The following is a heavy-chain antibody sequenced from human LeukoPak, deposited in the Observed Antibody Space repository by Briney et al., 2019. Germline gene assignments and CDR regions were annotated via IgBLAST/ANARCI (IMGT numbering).Heavy chain of an antibody. CDR3: ARGWAGFDY. CDR2: INPNSGGT. V-gene: IGHV1-2*02. D-gene: IGHD6-13*01. CDR1: GYTFTCYY. Sequence: ASVKLCCNASGYTFTCYYIHLVRQAPGQGLEWMEWINPNSGGTNYAQKFQGRVTMTRDTSISTAYMELSRLRSDDTAVYYCARGWAGFDYWGQGTLVTVSS. J-gene: IGHJ4*02.